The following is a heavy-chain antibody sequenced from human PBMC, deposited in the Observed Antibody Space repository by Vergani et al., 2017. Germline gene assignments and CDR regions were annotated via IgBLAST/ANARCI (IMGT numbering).Heavy chain of an antibody. CDR1: GFTFSDYY. D-gene: IGHD6-13*01. CDR2: ISSSSSYT. V-gene: IGHV3-11*05. CDR3: VKDRSLAAAGLEYFQD. J-gene: IGHJ1*01. Sequence: QVQLVESGGGLVKPGGSLRLSCAASGFTFSDYYMSWIRQAPGKGLEWVSYISSSSSYTNYADSVKGRFTIPRDNAKNSLYLQMNSLRAEDTAVYYCVKDRSLAAAGLEYFQDWGQGTMVTVSS.